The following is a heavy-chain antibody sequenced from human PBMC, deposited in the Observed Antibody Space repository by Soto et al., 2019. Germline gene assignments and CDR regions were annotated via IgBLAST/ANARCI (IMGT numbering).Heavy chain of an antibody. J-gene: IGHJ5*02. V-gene: IGHV1-8*01. CDR1: GYTFTSYD. CDR3: ARGRGTVRENWFGP. D-gene: IGHD3-16*01. Sequence: GASVKVSCKASGYTFTSYDINWVRQATGQGLEWMGWMNPNSGNTGYAQKFQGRVTMTRNTSISTAYMELSSLRSEDTAVYYCARGRGTVRENWFGPWGQGTLVTVSS. CDR2: MNPNSGNT.